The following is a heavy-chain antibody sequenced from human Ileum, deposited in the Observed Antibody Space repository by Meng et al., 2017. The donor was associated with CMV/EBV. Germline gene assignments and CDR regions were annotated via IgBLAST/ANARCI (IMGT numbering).Heavy chain of an antibody. J-gene: IGHJ4*02. D-gene: IGHD2-2*01. CDR2: IYYSGST. CDR3: ARLYAVVVPAAIDY. CDR1: GGSISSSSYY. Sequence: SETLSLTCTVSGGSISSSSYYWGWIRQPPGKGLEWIGSIYYSGSTYYNPSLKSRVTISVDTSKNQFSLKLSSVTAADTAVYYCARLYAVVVPAAIDYWGQGTLVTGAS. V-gene: IGHV4-39*01.